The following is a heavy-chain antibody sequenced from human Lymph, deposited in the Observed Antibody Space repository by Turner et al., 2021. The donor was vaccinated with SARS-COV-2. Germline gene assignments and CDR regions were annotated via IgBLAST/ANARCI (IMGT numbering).Heavy chain of an antibody. CDR3: AKDLAGRYYSCFDN. CDR1: GFTFDDYA. CDR2: INWNSGSI. V-gene: IGHV3-9*01. J-gene: IGHJ4*02. D-gene: IGHD1-26*01. Sequence: EVQLVESGGGLVQPGMSLRLSCSASGFTFDDYAMHWVRQAPGKGLEWVSGINWNSGSIADAEYVKGRFTITRDNAKNTQELQMNSLRAEDTALYYCAKDLAGRYYSCFDNWGQGTLVTVTS.